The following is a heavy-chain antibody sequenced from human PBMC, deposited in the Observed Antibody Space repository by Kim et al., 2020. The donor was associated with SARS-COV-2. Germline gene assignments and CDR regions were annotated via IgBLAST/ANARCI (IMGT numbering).Heavy chain of an antibody. D-gene: IGHD6-13*01. V-gene: IGHV1-3*01. CDR3: ARWRIAAAGNWFDP. J-gene: IGHJ5*02. Sequence: SQEFQGRVTITRDTCAGTAYMELSSLRSEETAVYYCARWRIAAAGNWFDPWGQGTLVTVSS.